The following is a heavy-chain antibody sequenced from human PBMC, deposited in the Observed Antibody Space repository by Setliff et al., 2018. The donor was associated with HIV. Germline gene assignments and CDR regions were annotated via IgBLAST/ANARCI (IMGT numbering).Heavy chain of an antibody. D-gene: IGHD4-17*01. CDR3: ARETTVVMGDDVDNYHYSYMDV. J-gene: IGHJ6*03. CDR2: IYPNSGGT. V-gene: IGHV1-2*06. Sequence: RASVKVSCKASGYTFTGYYIHWVRQAPGQGLEWMGRIYPNSGGTNFAQKFQGRVTMTRDTSISTAYMELSRLTSDDTAMYYCARETTVVMGDDVDNYHYSYMDVWGKGTTVTVS. CDR1: GYTFTGYY.